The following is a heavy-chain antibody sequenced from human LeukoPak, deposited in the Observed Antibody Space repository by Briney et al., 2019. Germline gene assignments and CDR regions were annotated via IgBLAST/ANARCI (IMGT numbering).Heavy chain of an antibody. Sequence: SETLSLTCTVSGYSISSGYYWGWIRQPPGKGLEWIGSIYHRGSTYYNPSLKSRVTISVDTSKNKFSLKLSSVTAADTAVYYCARVYYSSPYDYWYFDLWGRGTLVTVSS. CDR3: ARVYYSSPYDYWYFDL. CDR1: GYSISSGYY. J-gene: IGHJ2*01. D-gene: IGHD6-13*01. V-gene: IGHV4-38-2*02. CDR2: IYHRGST.